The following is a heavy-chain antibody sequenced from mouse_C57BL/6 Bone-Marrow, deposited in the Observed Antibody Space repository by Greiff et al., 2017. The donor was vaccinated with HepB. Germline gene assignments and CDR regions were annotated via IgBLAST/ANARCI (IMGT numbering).Heavy chain of an antibody. J-gene: IGHJ3*01. CDR1: GYTFTSYW. V-gene: IGHV1-64*01. Sequence: QVHVKQSGAELVRPGASVKLSCKASGYTFTSYWMHWVKQRPGQGLEWIGMIHPNSGSTNYNEKFKSKATLTVDKSSSTAYMQLSSLTSEDSAVYYCPLGSSYGAWFAYWGQGTLVTVSA. CDR2: IHPNSGST. CDR3: PLGSSYGAWFAY. D-gene: IGHD1-1*01.